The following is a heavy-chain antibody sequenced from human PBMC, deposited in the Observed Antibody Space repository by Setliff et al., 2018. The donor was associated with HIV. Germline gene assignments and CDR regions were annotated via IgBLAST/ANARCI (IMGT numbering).Heavy chain of an antibody. CDR2: INSDGTST. V-gene: IGHV3-74*03. J-gene: IGHJ4*02. D-gene: IGHD3-22*01. Sequence: GSLRLSCAASGFTFSPYGMHWVRQAPGKGLVWVSRINSDGTSTTYADSVKGRFTISRDNAKNTLYLQMNSLRAEDTAVYYCARDLSYDYDRSSDTFDYWGQGTLVTVSS. CDR1: GFTFSPYG. CDR3: ARDLSYDYDRSSDTFDY.